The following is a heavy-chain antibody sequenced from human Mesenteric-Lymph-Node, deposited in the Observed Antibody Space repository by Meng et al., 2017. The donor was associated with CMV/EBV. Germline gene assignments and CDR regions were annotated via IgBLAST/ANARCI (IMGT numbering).Heavy chain of an antibody. CDR1: GFTFSSYE. Sequence: LSLTCAASGFTFSSYEMNWVRQAPGKGLEWVSYISSSGTTTHYADSVKGRFTISRDNAKNSLYLQMNSLRAEDTAVYYCARVYYDFWSVHAFDIWGQGTLVTVSS. CDR3: ARVYYDFWSVHAFDI. D-gene: IGHD3-3*01. V-gene: IGHV3-48*03. CDR2: ISSSGTTT. J-gene: IGHJ3*02.